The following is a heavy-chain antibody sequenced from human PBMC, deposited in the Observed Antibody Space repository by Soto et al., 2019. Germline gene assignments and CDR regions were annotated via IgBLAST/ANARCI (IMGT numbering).Heavy chain of an antibody. Sequence: EVQLLESGGGLVKPGGSLRLSCAASGFPFSDHAMHWVRQTPGKGLEWVSAITGRGDSTYYADSVKGRFTISRDNSKNTLYLQMMSLRAEDTAVYYCANDLYVQPPSGLFDPWGHLTVVTVSS. CDR3: ANDLYVQPPSGLFDP. V-gene: IGHV3-23*01. CDR2: ITGRGDST. D-gene: IGHD1-26*01. CDR1: GFPFSDHA. J-gene: IGHJ5*02.